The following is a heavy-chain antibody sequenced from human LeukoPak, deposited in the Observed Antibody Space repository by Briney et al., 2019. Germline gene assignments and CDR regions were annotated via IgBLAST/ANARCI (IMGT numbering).Heavy chain of an antibody. CDR1: GFTFSSYS. Sequence: GGSLRLSCAASGFTFSSYSMNWVRQAPGKGLEWVSSISSSGSTIYYADSVKGRFTISRDNAKNSLYLQMNSLRAEDTAVYYCARDQGAYQLPGWFDPWGQGTLVTVSS. D-gene: IGHD2-2*01. CDR2: ISSSGSTI. J-gene: IGHJ5*02. CDR3: ARDQGAYQLPGWFDP. V-gene: IGHV3-48*04.